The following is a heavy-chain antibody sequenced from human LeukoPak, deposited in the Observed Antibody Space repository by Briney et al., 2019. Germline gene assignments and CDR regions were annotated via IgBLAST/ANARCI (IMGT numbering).Heavy chain of an antibody. CDR3: ARGQVGATLDY. CDR1: GGTFSNYT. J-gene: IGHJ4*02. V-gene: IGHV1-8*03. CDR2: MNPNSGNT. D-gene: IGHD1-26*01. Sequence: ASVKVSCKASGGTFSNYTINWVRQATGQGLEWMGWMNPNSGNTGYAQKFQGRVTITRNTSISTAYMELSSLRSEDTAVYYCARGQVGATLDYWGQGTLVTVSS.